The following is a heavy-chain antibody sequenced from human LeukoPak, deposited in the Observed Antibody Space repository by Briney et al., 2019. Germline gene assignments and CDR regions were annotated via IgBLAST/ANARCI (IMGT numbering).Heavy chain of an antibody. CDR2: ISSSGSTI. CDR1: GVTFSTFD. V-gene: IGHV3-48*03. D-gene: IGHD1-26*01. J-gene: IGHJ4*02. CDR3: ARVGASYGALDY. Sequence: PGGSLRLSCAASGVTFSTFDVNWVRQAPGQGLEWVSFISSSGSTIFYAVSVKGRFTISRDNARNSLYLQMNSLRSEDTAIYYCARVGASYGALDYWGQGALVTVSS.